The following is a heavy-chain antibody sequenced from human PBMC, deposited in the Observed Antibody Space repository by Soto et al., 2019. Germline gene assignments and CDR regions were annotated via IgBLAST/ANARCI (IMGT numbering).Heavy chain of an antibody. D-gene: IGHD6-13*01. Sequence: HPGGSLRLSCSASGFTFGDYAMSWVRQAPGRGLEWVGFIRSKAYGGTTEYAASVKGRFTISRDDSKSIAYLQMNSLKTEDTAVYYCTRGYSSSWSDYWGQGTLVTVSS. J-gene: IGHJ4*02. CDR2: IRSKAYGGTT. V-gene: IGHV3-49*04. CDR1: GFTFGDYA. CDR3: TRGYSSSWSDY.